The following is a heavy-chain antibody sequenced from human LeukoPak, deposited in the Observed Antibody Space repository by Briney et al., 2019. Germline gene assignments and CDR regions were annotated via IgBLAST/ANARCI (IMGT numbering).Heavy chain of an antibody. CDR3: AKVAKYYYGSETYYFFDY. J-gene: IGHJ4*02. D-gene: IGHD3-10*01. CDR2: ISYDGSNK. Sequence: GSLRLSCAASGFTFSSYGMHWVRQAPSKGVELVAVISYDGSNKYYADSVKGRFTISRDNSKNTLYLQMNSLRAEDTAVYYCAKVAKYYYGSETYYFFDYWGQGTLVTASS. V-gene: IGHV3-30*18. CDR1: GFTFSSYG.